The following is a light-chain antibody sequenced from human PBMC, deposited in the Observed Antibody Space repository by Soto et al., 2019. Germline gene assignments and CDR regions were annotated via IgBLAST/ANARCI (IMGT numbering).Light chain of an antibody. CDR3: CLFALGSTSV. CDR1: SSNIGTYNL. Sequence: QSALTQPASVSGSPGQSITISCTGTSSNIGTYNLVSWYQQHPGKAPKLMIYEGSKRPSGVSNRFSGSRSGNTASLTISGLQAEDEAEYYCCLFALGSTSVFGGGTKLTVL. J-gene: IGLJ3*02. V-gene: IGLV2-23*01. CDR2: EGS.